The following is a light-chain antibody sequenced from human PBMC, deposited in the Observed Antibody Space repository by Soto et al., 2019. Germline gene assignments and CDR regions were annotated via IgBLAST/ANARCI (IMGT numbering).Light chain of an antibody. V-gene: IGLV2-11*01. J-gene: IGLJ1*01. CDR2: DVS. Sequence: QSALTQPGSVSGSPGQSVTISCTGTSSDVGGYNYVSWYQQHPGKAPKLMIYDVSKRPSGVPDRFSGSNSGNTASLTISGLQAEDEADYYCCSYAGSYTFGVFGTGTKVTVL. CDR1: SSDVGGYNY. CDR3: CSYAGSYTFGV.